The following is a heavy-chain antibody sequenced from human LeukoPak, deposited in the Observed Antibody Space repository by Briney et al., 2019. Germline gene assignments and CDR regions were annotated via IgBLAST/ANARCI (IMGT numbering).Heavy chain of an antibody. CDR2: ISGSSAYI. D-gene: IGHD3-3*01. Sequence: PGGSLRLSCAASEFTFSSYNMNLVRQAPGKGLEWVSSISGSSAYIYYADSVKGRFTISRDNAKNSLYLQMNSLRAEDTDVYYCAREMFWSGYFANLHFDYWGQGALVTVSS. CDR1: EFTFSSYN. CDR3: AREMFWSGYFANLHFDY. J-gene: IGHJ4*02. V-gene: IGHV3-21*01.